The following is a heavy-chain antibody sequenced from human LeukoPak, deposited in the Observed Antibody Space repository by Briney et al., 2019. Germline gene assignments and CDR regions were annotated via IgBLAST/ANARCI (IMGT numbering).Heavy chain of an antibody. CDR1: GYSFTSYW. J-gene: IGHJ4*02. D-gene: IGHD3-10*01. V-gene: IGHV5-10-1*01. CDR2: IDPSDSYT. CDR3: ARHAPGYYGSGSNLDY. Sequence: GESLRISCKGSGYSFTSYWISWVRQMPGKGLEWMGRIDPSDSYTNYSPSFQGHVTISADKSISTAYLQWSSLKASDTAMYYCARHAPGYYGSGSNLDYWGQGTLVTVSS.